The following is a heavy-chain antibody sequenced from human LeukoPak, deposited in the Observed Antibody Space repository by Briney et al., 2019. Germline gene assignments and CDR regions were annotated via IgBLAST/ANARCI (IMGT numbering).Heavy chain of an antibody. CDR3: AKVFGRWDAYYMDV. J-gene: IGHJ6*03. V-gene: IGHV3-33*06. Sequence: PGGSLRLSCAASGFTFSSYGMHWVRQAPGKGLEWVAVIWYDGSNKYYADSVKGRFTISRDNSKNTLYLQMNSLRAEDTAVYYCAKVFGRWDAYYMDVWGKGTTVTVSS. CDR2: IWYDGSNK. CDR1: GFTFSSYG. D-gene: IGHD3-10*01.